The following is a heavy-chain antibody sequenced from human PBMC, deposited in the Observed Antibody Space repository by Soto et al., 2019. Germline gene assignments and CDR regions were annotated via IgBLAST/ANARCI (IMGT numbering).Heavy chain of an antibody. CDR3: ARSPQPFTIFSSVDGYYFDY. CDR2: IYYSGST. CDR1: GGSISSYY. D-gene: IGHD3-3*01. J-gene: IGHJ4*02. Sequence: SETLSLTCTVSGGSISSYYWSWIRQPPGKGLEWIGYIYYSGSTNYNPSLKGRVTISVDTSKNQFSLKLSSVTAADTAVYYCARSPQPFTIFSSVDGYYFDYWGQGTLVTVSS. V-gene: IGHV4-59*01.